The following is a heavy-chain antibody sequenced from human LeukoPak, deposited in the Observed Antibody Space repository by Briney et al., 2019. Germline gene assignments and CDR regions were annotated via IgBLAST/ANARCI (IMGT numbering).Heavy chain of an antibody. J-gene: IGHJ4*02. CDR3: ARIYCSGGSCWLDY. CDR1: GGTFSSYA. D-gene: IGHD2-15*01. Sequence: GASVKVSCKASGGTFSSYAISWVRQAPGQGLKWMGGIIPIFGTANYAQKFQGRVTITADESTSTAYMELSSLRSEDTAVYYCARIYCSGGSCWLDYWGQGTLVTVSS. V-gene: IGHV1-69*13. CDR2: IIPIFGTA.